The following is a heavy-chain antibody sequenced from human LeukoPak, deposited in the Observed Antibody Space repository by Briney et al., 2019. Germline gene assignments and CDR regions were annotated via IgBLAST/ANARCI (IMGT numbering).Heavy chain of an antibody. CDR1: GGSISSYY. V-gene: IGHV4-4*07. D-gene: IGHD3-10*01. CDR2: IYTSGST. Sequence: SETLSLTCTVSGGSISSYYWSWIRQPAGKGLEWIGRIYTSGSTNYNPSLKSRVTMSVHTSKNQFSLKLSSVTAADTAVYYCARDSEDYYYGSGSYFDYWGQGTLVTVSS. J-gene: IGHJ4*02. CDR3: ARDSEDYYYGSGSYFDY.